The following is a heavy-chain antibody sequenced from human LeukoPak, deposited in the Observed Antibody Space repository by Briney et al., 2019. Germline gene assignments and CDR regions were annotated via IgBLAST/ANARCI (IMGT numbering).Heavy chain of an antibody. V-gene: IGHV3-66*01. J-gene: IGHJ3*02. Sequence: GGSLRLSCAASGFTVSSNYMSWVRQAPGKGLEWVSVIYSGGSTYYADSVKGRFTISRDNSKNTLYLQMNRLRAEDTAVYYCARDGNYYDSSGYYYRLAFDIWGQGTMVTVSS. CDR1: GFTVSSNY. CDR3: ARDGNYYDSSGYYYRLAFDI. CDR2: IYSGGST. D-gene: IGHD3-22*01.